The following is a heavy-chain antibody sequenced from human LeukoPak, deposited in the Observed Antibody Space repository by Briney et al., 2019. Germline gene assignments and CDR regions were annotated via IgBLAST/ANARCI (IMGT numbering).Heavy chain of an antibody. Sequence: SETLSLTCTVSGGSISSSSYYWGWIRQPPGKGLEWIGSIYYSGSTYYNPSLKSRVTISVDTSKNQFSLKLSSVTAADTAVYYCARGPFIAARTWTYYYGMDVWGQGTTVAVSS. D-gene: IGHD6-13*01. CDR2: IYYSGST. J-gene: IGHJ6*02. V-gene: IGHV4-39*01. CDR3: ARGPFIAARTWTYYYGMDV. CDR1: GGSISSSSYY.